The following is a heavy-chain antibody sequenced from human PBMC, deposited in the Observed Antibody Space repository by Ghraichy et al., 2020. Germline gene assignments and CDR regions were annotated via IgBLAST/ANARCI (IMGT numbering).Heavy chain of an antibody. V-gene: IGHV4-39*01. J-gene: IGHJ2*01. CDR3: ASQTVTDIVVVPSAHFNWYITL. CDR2: IYYSGRI. D-gene: IGHD2-2*01. CDR1: GGSISSSTYY. Sequence: SQTLSLTCTVSGGSISSSTYYWGWIRQSPGKGLEWIASIYYSGRIYNNPSLKSRVTIFVDTSKNQFSLRLSAVTAADTAVYYCASQTVTDIVVVPSAHFNWYITLWLRGTPVTVSS.